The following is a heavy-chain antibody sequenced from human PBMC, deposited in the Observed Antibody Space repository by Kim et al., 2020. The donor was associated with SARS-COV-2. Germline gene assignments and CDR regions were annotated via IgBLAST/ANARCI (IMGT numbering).Heavy chain of an antibody. V-gene: IGHV4-34*01. CDR3: ARLGTMVRGAINWFDP. J-gene: IGHJ5*02. D-gene: IGHD3-10*01. Sequence: LRRRVTISVDTSKNQFSLKRSSVTAADTAVYYCARLGTMVRGAINWFDPWGQGTLVTVSS.